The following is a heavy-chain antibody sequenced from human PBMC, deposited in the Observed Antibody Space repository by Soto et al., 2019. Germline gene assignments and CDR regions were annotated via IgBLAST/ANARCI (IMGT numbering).Heavy chain of an antibody. CDR1: GYTFTSYY. CDR3: ARELGAISVAGRGNNWFDP. J-gene: IGHJ5*02. V-gene: IGHV1-46*03. D-gene: IGHD6-19*01. CDR2: INPSGGST. Sequence: QVQLVQSGAEVKKPGASVKVSCKASGYTFTSYYMHWVRHAPGQGLEWMGIINPSGGSTSYAEKCQGRVTITRDTSTSRVYIELSSLRCEGTAVYFCARELGAISVAGRGNNWFDPWGQGTLVTVSS.